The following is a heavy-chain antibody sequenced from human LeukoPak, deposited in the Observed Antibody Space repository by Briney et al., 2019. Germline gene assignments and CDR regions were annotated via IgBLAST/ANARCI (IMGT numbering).Heavy chain of an antibody. CDR3: ARHIAVGGDV. J-gene: IGHJ6*02. Sequence: SETLSLTCTVSGGSISSYYWSWIRQPPGKGLEWIGSIFYTGSTTYNPSLKSRLTISLDTSKNQFSLKLSSVTAADAAVYYCARHIAVGGDVWGQGTTVTVSS. D-gene: IGHD6-19*01. CDR1: GGSISSYY. V-gene: IGHV4-59*01. CDR2: IFYTGST.